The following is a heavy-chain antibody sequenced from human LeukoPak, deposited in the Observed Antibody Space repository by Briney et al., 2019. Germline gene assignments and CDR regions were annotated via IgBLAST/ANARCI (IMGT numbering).Heavy chain of an antibody. CDR2: ISGSGGST. D-gene: IGHD3-3*01. CDR1: GFTFSSYA. Sequence: PGGSLRPSCAASGFTFSSYAMSWVRQAPGKGLEWVSAISGSGGSTYYAGSVKGRFTISRDNSKNTLYLQMNSLRAEDTAVYYCAIFRVVTIPEFDYWGQGTLVTVSS. V-gene: IGHV3-23*01. J-gene: IGHJ4*02. CDR3: AIFRVVTIPEFDY.